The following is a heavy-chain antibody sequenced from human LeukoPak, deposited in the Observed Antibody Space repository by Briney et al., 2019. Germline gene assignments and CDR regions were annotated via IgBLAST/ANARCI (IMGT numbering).Heavy chain of an antibody. V-gene: IGHV3-21*01. Sequence: GGSLRLSCAASGFTFSRSAMEWVRQAPGKGLEWVSSISGSSDYIYYADSVKGRFTISRDNTKNSVSLQMNSLRAEDTAVYYCARLYCNGGSCYGKYYFDYWGQGALVTVSS. CDR1: GFTFSRSA. CDR2: ISGSSDYI. J-gene: IGHJ4*02. D-gene: IGHD2-15*01. CDR3: ARLYCNGGSCYGKYYFDY.